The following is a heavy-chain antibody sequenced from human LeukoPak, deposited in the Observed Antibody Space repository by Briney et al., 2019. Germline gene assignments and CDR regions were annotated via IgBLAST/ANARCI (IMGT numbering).Heavy chain of an antibody. CDR3: ASVTGYSSSPGDY. V-gene: IGHV1-8*01. D-gene: IGHD6-13*01. CDR1: GYTFTSYD. J-gene: IGHJ4*02. Sequence: ASVKVSCKASGYTFTSYDINWVRRATGQGLEWMGWMNPNSGNTGYAQKFQGRVTMTRNTSISTAYMELSSLRSEDTAVYYCASVTGYSSSPGDYWGQGTLVTVSS. CDR2: MNPNSGNT.